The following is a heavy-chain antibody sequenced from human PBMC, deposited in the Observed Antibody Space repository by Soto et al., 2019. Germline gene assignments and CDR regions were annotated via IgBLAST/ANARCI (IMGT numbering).Heavy chain of an antibody. CDR2: IYYSGST. J-gene: IGHJ5*02. V-gene: IGHV4-59*12. D-gene: IGHD6-13*01. CDR3: ARVRLQQLDLNWCDP. Sequence: SETLSLTCTVSGGSISSYYWSWIRQPPGKGLEWIGYIYYSGSTNYNPSLKSRVTISVDTSKNQFSLKLSSVTAADTAVYYCARVRLQQLDLNWCDPWGQGTLVTVS. CDR1: GGSISSYY.